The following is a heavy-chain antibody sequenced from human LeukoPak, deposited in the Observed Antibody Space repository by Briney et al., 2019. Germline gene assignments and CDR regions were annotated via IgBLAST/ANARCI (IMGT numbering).Heavy chain of an antibody. V-gene: IGHV1-69*06. Sequence: SVKVSCKASGGTFSSYAISWVRQAPGQGLEWMGGIIPIFGTANYAQKFQGRVTITADKSTSTAYMELRSLRSDDTAVYYCARDRLYYYGSGNYNWFDPWGQGTLVTVSS. CDR2: IIPIFGTA. D-gene: IGHD3-10*01. CDR1: GGTFSSYA. CDR3: ARDRLYYYGSGNYNWFDP. J-gene: IGHJ5*02.